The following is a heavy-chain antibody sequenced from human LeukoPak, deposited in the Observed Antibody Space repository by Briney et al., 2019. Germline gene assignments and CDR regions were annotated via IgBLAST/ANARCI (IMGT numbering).Heavy chain of an antibody. J-gene: IGHJ4*02. V-gene: IGHV3-23*01. D-gene: IGHD3-10*01. CDR3: TKARESHSLFDS. CDR1: GFTFRSYA. Sequence: PPGGSLRLSCAASGFTFRSYAMSWVRQAPGEGLEWVSSIGGSGGNTYYADSVKGRFTISRDNSKNTLYLQMNSLRAEDTAVYYCTKARESHSLFDSWGQGTLVTVSS. CDR2: IGGSGGNT.